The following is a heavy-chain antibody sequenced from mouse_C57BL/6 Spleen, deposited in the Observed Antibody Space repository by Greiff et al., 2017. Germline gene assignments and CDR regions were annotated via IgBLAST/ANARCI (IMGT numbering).Heavy chain of an antibody. D-gene: IGHD1-1*01. J-gene: IGHJ2*01. CDR3: ARSAFITTVVAGNYFDY. Sequence: VQLQQPGAELVKPGASVKLSCKASGYTFTSYWLHWVKQRPGRGLEWIGRIDPNSGGTKYNEKFKSKATLTVDKPSSTAYMQLSSQTSEDSAVYYRARSAFITTVVAGNYFDYWGQGTTLTVSS. CDR2: IDPNSGGT. CDR1: GYTFTSYW. V-gene: IGHV1-72*01.